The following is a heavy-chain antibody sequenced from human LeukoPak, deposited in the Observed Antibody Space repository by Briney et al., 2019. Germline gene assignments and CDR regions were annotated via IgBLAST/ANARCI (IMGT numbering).Heavy chain of an antibody. Sequence: GGSLRLSCAASGFTFSTYWMSWVRQAPGKGLEWVANINQDGSQKYYVDSVKGRFTISRDNAKNLLYLQMNSLRAEDTAVYYCARTTPNGSLDYWGQGTLVTVSS. V-gene: IGHV3-7*03. CDR3: ARTTPNGSLDY. CDR1: GFTFSTYW. CDR2: INQDGSQK. J-gene: IGHJ4*02. D-gene: IGHD5-24*01.